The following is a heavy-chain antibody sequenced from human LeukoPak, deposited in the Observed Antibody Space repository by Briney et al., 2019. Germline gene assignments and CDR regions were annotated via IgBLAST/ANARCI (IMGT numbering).Heavy chain of an antibody. Sequence: PGGSLSLSCAASGFTFSNAWMSWVRQAPGRGREWVGRIKSETDGGTTDYAAPVKGRFTFSRDDSKNTLYLQMSSLKTEDTAVYYCTTTIEYWGQGTLVTVSA. J-gene: IGHJ4*02. V-gene: IGHV3-15*01. CDR1: GFTFSNAW. CDR3: TTTIEY. D-gene: IGHD4-11*01. CDR2: IKSETDGGTT.